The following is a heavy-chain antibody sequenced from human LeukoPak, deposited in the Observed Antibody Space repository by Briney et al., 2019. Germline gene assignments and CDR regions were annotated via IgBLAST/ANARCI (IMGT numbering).Heavy chain of an antibody. CDR3: AKDRGNWDYRYFDF. Sequence: PGGSLRLSCAASGFTFSSYMMTWVRQSPGKGLEWVSGISGSGGRSYYADSVKGRFTISRDNSVNTLYLQMNSLRAEDTAVYYCAKDRGNWDYRYFDFWGQGTLVTVPS. D-gene: IGHD1-7*01. J-gene: IGHJ4*02. V-gene: IGHV3-23*01. CDR1: GFTFSSYM. CDR2: ISGSGGRS.